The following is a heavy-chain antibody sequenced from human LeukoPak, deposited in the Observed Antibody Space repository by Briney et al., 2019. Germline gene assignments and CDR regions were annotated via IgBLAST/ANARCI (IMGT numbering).Heavy chain of an antibody. V-gene: IGHV4-34*01. J-gene: IGHJ4*02. CDR3: ARVGGSGWYRNFDY. CDR1: GGSFSGYY. CDR2: INHSGST. Sequence: PSETLSLTCAVYGGSFSGYYWSWIRQPPGEGLEWIGEINHSGSTNYNPSLKSRVTISVDTSKNQFSLKLSSVTAADTAVYYCARVGGSGWYRNFDYWGQGTLVTVSS. D-gene: IGHD6-19*01.